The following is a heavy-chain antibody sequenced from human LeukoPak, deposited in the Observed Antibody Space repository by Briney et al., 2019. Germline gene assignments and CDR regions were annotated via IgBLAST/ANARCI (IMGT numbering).Heavy chain of an antibody. J-gene: IGHJ4*02. D-gene: IGHD4-17*01. CDR1: GFTFSSYG. Sequence: GGSLRLSCAASGFTFSSYGMSWVRQAPGKGLEWVSAISGSGGSTYYADSVKGRFIISRDNSKNTLYLQMNSLRAEDTAVYYCAKDQRRLATVIKRREENFDYWGQGTLVTVSS. CDR3: AKDQRRLATVIKRREENFDY. V-gene: IGHV3-23*01. CDR2: ISGSGGST.